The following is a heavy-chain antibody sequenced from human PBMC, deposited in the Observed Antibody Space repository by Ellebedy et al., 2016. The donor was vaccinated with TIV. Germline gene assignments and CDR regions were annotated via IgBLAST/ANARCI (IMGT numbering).Heavy chain of an antibody. CDR2: ISGRGGTT. D-gene: IGHD6-13*01. J-gene: IGHJ4*02. Sequence: GESLKISXAASGFTFSSFAMTWVRQAPGKGLEWVSAISGRGGTTYYAESVKGRFTISRDNSKNTTYLQMNSLRAEDTAVYYCAKGWLGAGAGTDFDYWGRGTLVTVSS. V-gene: IGHV3-23*01. CDR3: AKGWLGAGAGTDFDY. CDR1: GFTFSSFA.